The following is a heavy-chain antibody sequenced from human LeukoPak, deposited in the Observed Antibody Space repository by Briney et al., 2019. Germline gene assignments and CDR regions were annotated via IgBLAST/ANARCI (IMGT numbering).Heavy chain of an antibody. CDR2: MNPNSGNT. Sequence: ASVKLSCKASGYTFTSYDINWVRQASGQGLDWMGWMNPNSGNTRYAQNFQGRITMTRNTSIRTAYMELSSLRSGDPDVDYCASEVTDWFDSWGQGTLVTVSA. CDR3: ASEVTDWFDS. J-gene: IGHJ5*01. V-gene: IGHV1-8*01. CDR1: GYTFTSYD.